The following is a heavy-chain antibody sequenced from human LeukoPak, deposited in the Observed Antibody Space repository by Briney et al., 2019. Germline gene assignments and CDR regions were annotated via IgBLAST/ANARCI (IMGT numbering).Heavy chain of an antibody. Sequence: PSETLSLTCTVSGGSISSNNYYWTWIRQPPGKGLEGMGSIYYDGSTYYNPSLKSRVTISVDTSKNQFSLTLSSVTAADTAVYYCARVESNVDTPMVRLYYYGMDIWGQGTTVTVSS. CDR2: IYYDGST. CDR3: ARVESNVDTPMVRLYYYGMDI. D-gene: IGHD5-18*01. CDR1: GGSISSNNYY. J-gene: IGHJ6*02. V-gene: IGHV4-39*07.